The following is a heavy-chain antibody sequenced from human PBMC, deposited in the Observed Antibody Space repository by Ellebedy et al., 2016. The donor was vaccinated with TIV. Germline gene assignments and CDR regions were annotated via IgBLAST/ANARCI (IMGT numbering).Heavy chain of an antibody. Sequence: PGGSLRLSCITSGFTFADYAMVWFREAPRQGLEWVATISGTGYNTDYGDSGKGRFTISRDNSKNTLYLPMDTLRVADTAVYYCVRDGYNRIPFDYWGQGTLVTVSS. J-gene: IGHJ4*02. D-gene: IGHD5-24*01. CDR3: VRDGYNRIPFDY. V-gene: IGHV3-23*01. CDR2: ISGTGYNT. CDR1: GFTFADYA.